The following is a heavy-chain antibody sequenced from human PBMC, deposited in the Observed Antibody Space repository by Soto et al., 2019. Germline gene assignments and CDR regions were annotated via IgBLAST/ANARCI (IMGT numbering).Heavy chain of an antibody. CDR1: GFMFRSYS. V-gene: IGHV3-21*06. Sequence: PGGSLRLSCAASGFMFRSYSFNWVRQAPGKGLEWVSSISRTRSYTYYADSVKGRFTISRDSAQNSLFLQMSSLRAEDTAVYYSAREGYFDDTRYSYFDFWGLGTLVTSPQ. D-gene: IGHD3-22*01. CDR3: AREGYFDDTRYSYFDF. J-gene: IGHJ4*02. CDR2: ISRTRSYT.